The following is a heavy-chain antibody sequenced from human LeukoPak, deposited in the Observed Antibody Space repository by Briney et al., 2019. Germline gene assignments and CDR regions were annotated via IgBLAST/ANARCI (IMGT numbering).Heavy chain of an antibody. V-gene: IGHV1-46*01. CDR2: INPSGGST. D-gene: IGHD6-13*01. Sequence: ASVKVSCKASGYTFTSYYMHWVRQAPGQGLERMGIINPSGGSTSYAQKFQGRVTMTRDTSTSTVYMELSSLRSEDTTVYYCARDKVAAAGIDYWGQGTLVTVSS. CDR3: ARDKVAAAGIDY. J-gene: IGHJ4*02. CDR1: GYTFTSYY.